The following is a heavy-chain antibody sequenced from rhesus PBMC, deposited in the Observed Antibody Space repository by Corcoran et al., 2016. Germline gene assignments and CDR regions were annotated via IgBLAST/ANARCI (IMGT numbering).Heavy chain of an antibody. CDR1: GASIDSYNW. V-gene: IGHV4-65*02. CDR3: AAHPSPHGSLTY. CDR2: IGYKSCTS. D-gene: IGHD2-15*01. J-gene: IGHJ4*01. Sequence: QVQLQESGPGLVKPSETLSLTCAVSGASIDSYNWWNWIRQSPGKGLEWVGNIGYKSCTSFSNPSLERRVTISKDPSNTHLSLRLPSATAADTAVYSCAAHPSPHGSLTYWGQGVLLTVSS.